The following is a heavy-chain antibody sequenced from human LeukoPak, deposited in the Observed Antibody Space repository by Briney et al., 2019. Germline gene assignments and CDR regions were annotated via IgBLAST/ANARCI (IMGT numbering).Heavy chain of an antibody. CDR1: GFDISSSA. CDR3: ARDQGGVGY. Sequence: GGSLRLSCAASGFDISSSAMHWVRQAPGKGLEWVSYISSFSGTINYADSVKGRFTISRDNAKNSLYLQMNSLRAEDTAVYYCARDQGGVGYWGQGTLVTVSS. V-gene: IGHV3-48*01. D-gene: IGHD3-16*01. J-gene: IGHJ4*02. CDR2: ISSFSGTI.